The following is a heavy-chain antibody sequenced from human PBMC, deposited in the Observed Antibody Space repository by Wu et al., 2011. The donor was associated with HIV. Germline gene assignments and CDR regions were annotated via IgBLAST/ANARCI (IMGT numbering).Heavy chain of an antibody. Sequence: QVQLVQSGADVKKPGASVKVSCKASGYTFTGYYMYWVRQAPGQGLEWMGWINPNSGGTNYAQKFQGRVTMTRDTSISTAFMELRSLRSDDTAVYYCARGVVVAATRSFDLWGRGTLVTVSS. D-gene: IGHD2-15*01. CDR2: INPNSGGT. CDR3: ARGVVVAATRSFDL. J-gene: IGHJ2*01. CDR1: GYTFTGYY. V-gene: IGHV1-2*02.